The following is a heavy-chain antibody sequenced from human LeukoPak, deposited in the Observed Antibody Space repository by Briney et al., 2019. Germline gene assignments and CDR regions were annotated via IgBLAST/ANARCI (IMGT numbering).Heavy chain of an antibody. CDR2: IYPGDSDT. J-gene: IGHJ5*02. V-gene: IGHV5-51*01. CDR3: ARSSIAAYNWFDP. D-gene: IGHD6-6*01. CDR1: GYSFTSYW. Sequence: GESLKISCKGSGYSFTSYWIGWVRQMPGKGLEWMGIIYPGDSDTRYSPSFQGQVTVSADKSISTAYLQWSSLKASDTAMYYCARSSIAAYNWFDPWGQGTLVTVSS.